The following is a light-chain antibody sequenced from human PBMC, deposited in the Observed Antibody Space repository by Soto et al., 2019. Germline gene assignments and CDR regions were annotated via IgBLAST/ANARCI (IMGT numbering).Light chain of an antibody. CDR1: SSDVGGYNY. J-gene: IGLJ3*02. CDR3: SSYTSSSTLEGV. CDR2: DVS. V-gene: IGLV2-14*01. Sequence: QSALTQPASVSGSPGQSITISCTGTSSDVGGYNYVSWYQQHPGKAPKRMIYDVSNRPSGVSNRFSGSKSGNTASLTISGIQAEDEADYCCSSYTSSSTLEGVFGGGTKLTVL.